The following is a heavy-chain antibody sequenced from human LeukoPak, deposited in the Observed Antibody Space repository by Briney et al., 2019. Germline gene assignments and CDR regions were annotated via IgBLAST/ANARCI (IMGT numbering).Heavy chain of an antibody. CDR3: ASDSPGVINGYFDL. D-gene: IGHD3-10*01. CDR1: GGSISSYY. V-gene: IGHV4-59*01. CDR2: IYYSGST. J-gene: IGHJ2*01. Sequence: SETLSLTCTVSGGSISSYYWSWIRQPPGKGLEWIGYIYYSGSTNYNPSLKSRVTISVDTSKNQFSLKLSSVTAADTAVYYCASDSPGVINGYFDLWGRGTLVTVSS.